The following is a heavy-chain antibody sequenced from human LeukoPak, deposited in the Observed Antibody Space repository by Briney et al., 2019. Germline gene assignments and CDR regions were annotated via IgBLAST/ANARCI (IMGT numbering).Heavy chain of an antibody. Sequence: PSETLSLTCTVSGGSISSYYWSWIRQPPGKGLEWIGYIYYSGSTNYNPSLKSRVTISVDTSKNQFSLKLSSMTAADTAVYYCAGLLWFGELSSYWGQGTLVTVSS. J-gene: IGHJ4*02. D-gene: IGHD3-10*01. CDR3: AGLLWFGELSSY. CDR2: IYYSGST. CDR1: GGSISSYY. V-gene: IGHV4-59*08.